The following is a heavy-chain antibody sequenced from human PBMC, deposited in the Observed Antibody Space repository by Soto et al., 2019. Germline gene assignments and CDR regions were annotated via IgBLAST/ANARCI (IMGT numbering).Heavy chain of an antibody. Sequence: QVQLQESGPGLVKPSETLSLTCTVSGGSISSYYWSWIRQPPGKGLEWIGYIYYSGSTNYNPSLKSRVTISVDTSKNQFSLKLSSVTAADTAVYYCVRAGSSGWYGFPSDYWGQGTLVTVSS. V-gene: IGHV4-59*01. D-gene: IGHD6-19*01. CDR1: GGSISSYY. J-gene: IGHJ4*02. CDR2: IYYSGST. CDR3: VRAGSSGWYGFPSDY.